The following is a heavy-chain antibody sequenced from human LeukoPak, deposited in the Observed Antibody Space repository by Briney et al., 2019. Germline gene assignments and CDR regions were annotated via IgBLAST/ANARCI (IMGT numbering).Heavy chain of an antibody. CDR1: GFTFSSDA. CDR2: ISGSGGST. CDR3: AKSPGYSSSNWFDP. D-gene: IGHD6-6*01. Sequence: GGSLRLSCAASGFTFSSDAMSWVRHPPGKGLGWVSAISGSGGSTYYANSVKGRFTISRDNSKNTLYLQMNSLRAEDTAVYYCAKSPGYSSSNWFDPWGQGTLVTVSS. V-gene: IGHV3-23*01. J-gene: IGHJ5*02.